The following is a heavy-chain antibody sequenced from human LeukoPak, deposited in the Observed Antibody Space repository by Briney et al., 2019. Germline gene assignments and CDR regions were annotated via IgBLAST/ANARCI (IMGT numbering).Heavy chain of an antibody. V-gene: IGHV3-48*02. J-gene: IGHJ1*01. Sequence: GGSLRLSCVVSGFTFSSYSMNWVRQAPGKGLEWGSYISSGSGLIYYADSVKGRFTISRDNAKDSLYLHMNSLRDDDTAVYYCARDGSGSYYKYFQHWGQGTLVTVSS. D-gene: IGHD3-10*01. CDR3: ARDGSGSYYKYFQH. CDR2: ISSGSGLI. CDR1: GFTFSSYS.